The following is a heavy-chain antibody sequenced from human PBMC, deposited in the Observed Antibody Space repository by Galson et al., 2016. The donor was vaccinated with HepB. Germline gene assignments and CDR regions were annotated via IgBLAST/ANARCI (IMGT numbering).Heavy chain of an antibody. V-gene: IGHV1-3*04. J-gene: IGHJ4*02. CDR1: GNTFPDYA. CDR2: INTGSGNT. CDR3: ARGYGVEAARGYYSDY. D-gene: IGHD3-3*01. Sequence: SVKVSCKASGNTFPDYAIHWVRQAPGQSLEWMGWINTGSGNTRYSKNFQGRVTITRDTSATTAFMDLSSLRSKDTAVYFCARGYGVEAARGYYSDYWGQGTLVTVSS.